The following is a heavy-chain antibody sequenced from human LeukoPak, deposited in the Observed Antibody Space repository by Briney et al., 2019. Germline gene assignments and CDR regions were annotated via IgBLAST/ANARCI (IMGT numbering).Heavy chain of an antibody. CDR1: GFTFSSYA. V-gene: IGHV3-23*01. CDR2: ISGSGGST. Sequence: PGGSLRLSCAASGFTFSSYAMSWVRQAPGKGLEWVSAISGSGGSTYYADSVKGRFTISRDNSKNTLYLQMNSLRAEDTAVYYCAKDLSSVVVVAATPSGYWGQGTLVTVSP. CDR3: AKDLSSVVVVAATPSGY. D-gene: IGHD2-15*01. J-gene: IGHJ4*02.